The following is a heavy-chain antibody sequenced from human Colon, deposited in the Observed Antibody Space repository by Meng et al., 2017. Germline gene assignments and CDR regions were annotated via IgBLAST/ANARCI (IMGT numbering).Heavy chain of an antibody. CDR1: GGSISSGGFS. CDR3: AREGPIAVAGYDY. V-gene: IGHV4-30-2*05. J-gene: IGHJ4*02. D-gene: IGHD6-19*01. Sequence: QLQLQESGSGLVKPSQTLSLTCAVSGGSISSGGFSWRWVRQPPGKGLEWIGYIYYSGSTYSNASLKSRVTISIDRSKNQFSLKLSSVTAADTAVYYCAREGPIAVAGYDYWGQGTLVTVSS. CDR2: IYYSGST.